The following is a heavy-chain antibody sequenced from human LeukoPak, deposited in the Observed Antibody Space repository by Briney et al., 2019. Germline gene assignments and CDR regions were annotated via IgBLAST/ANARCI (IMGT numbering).Heavy chain of an antibody. V-gene: IGHV3-30*03. CDR2: ISYDGSNK. Sequence: GGSLRLSCAASGFTFSSYGMHWVRQAPGKGLEWVAVISYDGSNKYYADSVKGRFTISRDNSKNTLYLQMNSLSAEDTAVYYCASAIAVAGTGFDYWGQGTLVTVSS. CDR1: GFTFSSYG. CDR3: ASAIAVAGTGFDY. J-gene: IGHJ4*02. D-gene: IGHD6-19*01.